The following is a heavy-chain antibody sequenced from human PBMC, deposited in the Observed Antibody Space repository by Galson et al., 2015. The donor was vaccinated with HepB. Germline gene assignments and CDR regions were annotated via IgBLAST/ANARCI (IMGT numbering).Heavy chain of an antibody. V-gene: IGHV3-30*04. CDR2: ILHDAHNR. D-gene: IGHD6-19*01. CDR3: GRDINPRQQGQVALRY. J-gene: IGHJ4*02. CDR1: GFPFSNYA. Sequence: SLRLSCAASGFPFSNYAMHWVRQTPGKGLEWMTVILHDAHNRYYADSVEGRFTVSRDNSKNTLYLQMNSLRAEDTAVYYCGRDINPRQQGQVALRYWGQGTQVTVSS.